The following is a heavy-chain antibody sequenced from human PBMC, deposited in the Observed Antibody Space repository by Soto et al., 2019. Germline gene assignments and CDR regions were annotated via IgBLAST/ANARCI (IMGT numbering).Heavy chain of an antibody. CDR3: ARLDEALDY. Sequence: SETLSLTCTVSGDSLSSSSYYWGWIRQPPGKGLEWIGNIFYSGSTNYNPSLKSRVSISVDTSKNQFSLKLSSVTAADTAVYYCARLDEALDYWGQGTLVTVSS. V-gene: IGHV4-39*07. CDR1: GDSLSSSSYY. J-gene: IGHJ4*02. CDR2: IFYSGST.